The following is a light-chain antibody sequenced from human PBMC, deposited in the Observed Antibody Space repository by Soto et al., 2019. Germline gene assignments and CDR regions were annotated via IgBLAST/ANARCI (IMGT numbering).Light chain of an antibody. CDR1: SIYIGHYDY. Sequence: SALAQSAHLSGSPGESLTISCPGTSIYIGHYDYVSWYQQHPGKAPKLMIYQVTDRPSGVSNRYSGSKSGNSASLTISVLQADDEAVYYCSSYEGRSNVFGSGA. CDR3: SSYEGRSNV. CDR2: QVT. V-gene: IGLV2-14*03. J-gene: IGLJ1*01.